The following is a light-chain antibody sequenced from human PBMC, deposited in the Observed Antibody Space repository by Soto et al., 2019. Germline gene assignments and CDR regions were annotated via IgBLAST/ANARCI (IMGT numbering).Light chain of an antibody. J-gene: IGKJ2*01. V-gene: IGKV1-39*01. CDR2: AAS. Sequence: DIQMTQAPSSLSGSVGDRVTITCRASQNIFSYLSWYQHKQGKAPYLLIYAASSLQCGVPSRFSGSGSGTDFALTISSLQPEDFAPFYCQQSYSVPHTFGQGTKLEI. CDR3: QQSYSVPHT. CDR1: QNIFSY.